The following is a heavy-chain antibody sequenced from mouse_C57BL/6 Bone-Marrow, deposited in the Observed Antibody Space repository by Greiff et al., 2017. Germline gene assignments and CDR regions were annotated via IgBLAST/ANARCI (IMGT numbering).Heavy chain of an antibody. V-gene: IGHV5-17*01. J-gene: IGHJ3*01. Sequence: EVQVVESGGGLVKPGGSLKLSCAASGFTFSDYGMHWVRQAPEQGLEWVAYISSGSSTIYYADTVKGRFTMSRDNAKNTMFLQMTRLSSEDAAMYYCGGGSRYGVAVYWGQGTLVTVSA. CDR2: ISSGSSTI. D-gene: IGHD1-1*01. CDR3: GGGSRYGVAVY. CDR1: GFTFSDYG.